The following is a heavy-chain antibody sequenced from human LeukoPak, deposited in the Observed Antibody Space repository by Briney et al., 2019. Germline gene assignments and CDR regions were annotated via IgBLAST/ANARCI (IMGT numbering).Heavy chain of an antibody. V-gene: IGHV3-66*01. D-gene: IGHD3-16*01. J-gene: IGHJ3*02. Sequence: GGSLRLSCAASGFTVSSNYMSWVRQAPGKGLEWVTVIYSGGGTYYADAVKGRFTISRDNSKNTLYLQMNSLRAGDTAVYYCARDHYVDAFDIWGQGTMVTVSS. CDR3: ARDHYVDAFDI. CDR2: IYSGGGT. CDR1: GFTVSSNY.